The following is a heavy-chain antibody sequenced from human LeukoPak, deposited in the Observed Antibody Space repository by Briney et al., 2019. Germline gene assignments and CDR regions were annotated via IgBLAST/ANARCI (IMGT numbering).Heavy chain of an antibody. D-gene: IGHD3-16*01. CDR3: ARDLPTFYYDF. CDR1: GFTFSSYW. V-gene: IGHV3-7*01. CDR2: IKQEGSEK. Sequence: TGGSLRLSCAASGFTFSSYWMSWVRQAPGKGLEWVANIKQEGSEKYYVDSVKGRFPISRDNAKTSLYLQMNSLRAEDTAVYSCARDLPTFYYDFWGQGTLVTVSS. J-gene: IGHJ4*02.